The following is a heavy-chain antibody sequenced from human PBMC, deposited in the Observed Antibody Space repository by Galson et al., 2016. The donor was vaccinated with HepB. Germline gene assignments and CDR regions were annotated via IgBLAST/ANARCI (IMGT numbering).Heavy chain of an antibody. D-gene: IGHD5-18*01. V-gene: IGHV4-59*12. CDR3: ARDLGDSYGEDY. J-gene: IGHJ4*02. Sequence: SETLSLTCTVSGGAISGYYWSWIRQPPGKGLEWIGYVYGRGSTEYNPSLKSRVTISVDKSKNQFSLKLRSVTAADTAVYYCARDLGDSYGEDYWGTGTRVTVSS. CDR2: VYGRGST. CDR1: GGAISGYY.